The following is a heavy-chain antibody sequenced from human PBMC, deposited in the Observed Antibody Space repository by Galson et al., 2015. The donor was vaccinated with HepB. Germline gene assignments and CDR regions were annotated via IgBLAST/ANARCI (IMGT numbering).Heavy chain of an antibody. D-gene: IGHD3-10*01. J-gene: IGHJ4*02. CDR1: GNTFTTYT. CDR2: INAGNGDT. Sequence: SVKVSCKASGNTFTTYTMHWVRQAPGQRLEWMGWINAGNGDTKFSQKFQGRVTITRDTSASTAYMELSSLRSEDTAVYYCARGLGKYGSGSWGQGTLVTVSS. V-gene: IGHV1-3*01. CDR3: ARGLGKYGSGS.